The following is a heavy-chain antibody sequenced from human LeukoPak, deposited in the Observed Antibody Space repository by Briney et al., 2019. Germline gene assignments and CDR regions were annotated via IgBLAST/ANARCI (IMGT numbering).Heavy chain of an antibody. V-gene: IGHV4-34*01. CDR1: GGSFSGYY. D-gene: IGHD5-18*01. CDR2: INHSGST. CDR3: ARHLGYSYGVLSY. Sequence: SETLSLTCAVYGGSFSGYYWSWIRQPPGKGLEWIGEINHSGSTNYNPSLKSRVTISVDTSKNQFSLKLSSVTAADTAVYYCARHLGYSYGVLSYWGQGTLVTVSS. J-gene: IGHJ4*02.